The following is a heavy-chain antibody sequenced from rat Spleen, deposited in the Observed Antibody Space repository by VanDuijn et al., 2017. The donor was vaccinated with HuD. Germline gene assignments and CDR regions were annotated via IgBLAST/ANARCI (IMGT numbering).Heavy chain of an antibody. CDR3: SRERTPRVMDA. J-gene: IGHJ4*01. Sequence: QVQLKESGPGLVQPSQTLSLTCTVSGFSLTTNGVSWVRQPPGKGLEWMGRMRFDGDTRYNSVLKSRPSISRDTSKKQCFLKMNRLQTDDTGTYYCSRERTPRVMDAWGQGASVTVSS. CDR2: MRFDGDT. D-gene: IGHD3-4*01. V-gene: IGHV2-63*01. CDR1: GFSLTTNG.